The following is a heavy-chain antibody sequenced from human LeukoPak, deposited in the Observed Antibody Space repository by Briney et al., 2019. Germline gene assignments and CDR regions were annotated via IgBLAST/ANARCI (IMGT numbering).Heavy chain of an antibody. CDR2: IGTAGDT. J-gene: IGHJ3*02. V-gene: IGHV3-13*01. D-gene: IGHD1-26*01. CDR1: GFTFSSYD. CDR3: ARAVSGSCRYAFDI. Sequence: GRSLRLSCAASGFTFSSYDMHWVRQATGKGLEWVSAIGTAGDTYYPGSVKGRFTISRENAKNSLYLQMNSLRAEDTAVYYCARAVSGSCRYAFDIWGQGTMVTVSS.